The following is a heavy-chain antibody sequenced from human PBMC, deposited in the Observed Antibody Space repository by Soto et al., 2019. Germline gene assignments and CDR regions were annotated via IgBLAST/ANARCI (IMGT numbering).Heavy chain of an antibody. CDR3: ARGGGRYYYYYYGMDV. Sequence: WASVKVSCKASGYTFTSYGISWVRQAPGQGLEWMGWISAYNGNTNYAQKLQGRVTMTTDTSTSTAYMELRSLRSDDTAVYYCARGGGRYYYYYYGMDVWGQGTTVTVSS. CDR1: GYTFTSYG. J-gene: IGHJ6*02. V-gene: IGHV1-18*04. D-gene: IGHD1-26*01. CDR2: ISAYNGNT.